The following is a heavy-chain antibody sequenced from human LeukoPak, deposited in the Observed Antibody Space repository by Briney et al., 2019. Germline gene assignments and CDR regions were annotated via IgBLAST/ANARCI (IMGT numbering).Heavy chain of an antibody. J-gene: IGHJ4*02. CDR3: ARDVFTRFGELLSDRHFDY. D-gene: IGHD3-10*01. CDR1: GFTYSSYS. Sequence: GGSLRLSCAASGFTYSSYSMNWVRQAPGKGLEWVSYISSSSSTIYYADSVKGRFTISRDNAKNSLYLQMNSLRAEDTAVYYCARDVFTRFGELLSDRHFDYWGQGTLVTVSS. V-gene: IGHV3-48*04. CDR2: ISSSSSTI.